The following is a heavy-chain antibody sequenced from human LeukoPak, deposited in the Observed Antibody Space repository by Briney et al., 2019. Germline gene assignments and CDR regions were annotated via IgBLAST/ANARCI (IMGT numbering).Heavy chain of an antibody. CDR3: AKHIYGVVSIQQ. CDR2: IRSKTDGGTT. Sequence: GGSLRLSCAASGFSFSNYAMTWVRQAPGKGLEWVGRIRSKTDGGTTDYAVSVQGRFTNSRDDSKNTLYLQMSSLKTEDTAVYYCAKHIYGVVSIQQWGQGTLVTVSS. V-gene: IGHV3-15*01. CDR1: GFSFSNYA. D-gene: IGHD3-3*01. J-gene: IGHJ1*01.